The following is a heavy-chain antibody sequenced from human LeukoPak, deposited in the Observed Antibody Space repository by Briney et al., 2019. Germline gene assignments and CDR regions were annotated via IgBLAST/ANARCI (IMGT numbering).Heavy chain of an antibody. D-gene: IGHD6-13*01. V-gene: IGHV4-31*03. J-gene: IGHJ4*02. Sequence: SETLSLTCTVSGGSISSGGYYWSWIRQHPGKGLEWIGYIYYSGSTYYNPSLKSRVTISVDTSKNQFSLKLSSVTAADTAVYYCARKGLYSSSRLDYWGQGTLVTVSS. CDR1: GGSISSGGYY. CDR2: IYYSGST. CDR3: ARKGLYSSSRLDY.